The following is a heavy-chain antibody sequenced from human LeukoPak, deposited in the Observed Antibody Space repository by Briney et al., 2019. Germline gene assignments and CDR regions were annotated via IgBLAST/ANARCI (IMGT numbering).Heavy chain of an antibody. V-gene: IGHV3-7*01. J-gene: IGHJ4*02. Sequence: GGSLRLSCAASGFTFSSYWMTWVRQAPGKGLEWVANIREDGSEKYYVDSVKGRFTISRDNSKNTLYLQMNSLRAEDTAVYYCARDRALLWFGELSGYFDYWGQGTLVTVSS. D-gene: IGHD3-10*01. CDR1: GFTFSSYW. CDR3: ARDRALLWFGELSGYFDY. CDR2: IREDGSEK.